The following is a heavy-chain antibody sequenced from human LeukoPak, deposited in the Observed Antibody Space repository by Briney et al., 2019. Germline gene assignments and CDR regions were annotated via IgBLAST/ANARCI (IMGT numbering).Heavy chain of an antibody. Sequence: PGGSLRLSCAASVFTFSSYAMSWVRQAPGKGLEWVSAISGSGGSTYYADSVKGRFTISRDNSKNTLYLQMNSLRAEDTAVYYCAKADYDFWSGYDYWGQGTQVIVSS. D-gene: IGHD3-3*01. CDR1: VFTFSSYA. CDR3: AKADYDFWSGYDY. V-gene: IGHV3-23*01. J-gene: IGHJ4*02. CDR2: ISGSGGST.